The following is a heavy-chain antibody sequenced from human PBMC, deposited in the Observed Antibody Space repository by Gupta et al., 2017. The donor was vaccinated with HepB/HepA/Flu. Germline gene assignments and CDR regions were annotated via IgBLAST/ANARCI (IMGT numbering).Heavy chain of an antibody. D-gene: IGHD3-3*01. CDR3: ARGGFGHGLDI. CDR2: IDNDGSDT. V-gene: IGHV3-74*01. CDR1: GFTFRSYW. J-gene: IGHJ3*02. Sequence: EEQLMESGGGLIQPGGSLRLSCEVSGFTFRSYWMHWVRQAPGKGLVWVSRIDNDGSDTIYGDSVKGRFTCSRDNAKNTLYLQMNSLRAEDTAVYYCARGGFGHGLDIWGQGTMVTVS.